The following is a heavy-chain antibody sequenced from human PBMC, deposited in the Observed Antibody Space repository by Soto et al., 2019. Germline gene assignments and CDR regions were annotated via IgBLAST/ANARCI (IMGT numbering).Heavy chain of an antibody. CDR2: ISSSSSYI. J-gene: IGHJ4*02. CDR3: ARDPRVEYSYGYVDY. CDR1: GFTFSSYS. Sequence: GESLKISCAASGFTFSSYSMNWVRQAPGKGLEWVSSISSSSSYIYYADSVKGRFTISRDNAKNSLYLQMNSLRAEDTAVDYCARDPRVEYSYGYVDYWGQGTLVTVSS. D-gene: IGHD5-18*01. V-gene: IGHV3-21*01.